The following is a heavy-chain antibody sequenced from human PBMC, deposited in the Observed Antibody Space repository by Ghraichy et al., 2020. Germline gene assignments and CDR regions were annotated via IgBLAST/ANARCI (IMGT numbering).Heavy chain of an antibody. CDR2: IYYSGST. D-gene: IGHD3-3*01. CDR1: GGSISSGGYY. CDR3: ARGSPRARLEWSSDAFDI. V-gene: IGHV4-31*03. Sequence: SQTLSLTCTVSGGSISSGGYYWSWIRQHPGKGLEWIGYIYYSGSTYYNPSLKSRVTISVDTSKNQFSLKLSSVTAAYTAVYYCARGSPRARLEWSSDAFDIWGQGTMVTVSS. J-gene: IGHJ3*02.